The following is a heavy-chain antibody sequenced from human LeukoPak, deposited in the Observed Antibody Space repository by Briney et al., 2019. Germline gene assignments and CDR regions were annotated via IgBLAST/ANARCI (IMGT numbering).Heavy chain of an antibody. V-gene: IGHV4-34*01. Sequence: SETLSLTCTVSGGSISSYYWSWIRQPPGKGLEWMGEINHSGSTNYNPSLKSRVTISVDTSKNQFSLKLSSVTAADTAVYYCAGFCSSTSCYRGFDYWGQGTLVTVSS. CDR1: GGSISSYY. J-gene: IGHJ4*02. CDR2: INHSGST. D-gene: IGHD2-2*01. CDR3: AGFCSSTSCYRGFDY.